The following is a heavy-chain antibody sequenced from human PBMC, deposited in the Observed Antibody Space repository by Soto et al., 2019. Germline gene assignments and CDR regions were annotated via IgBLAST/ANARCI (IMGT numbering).Heavy chain of an antibody. CDR2: ISWNSGSI. J-gene: IGHJ6*02. CDR3: AKDIRHSSSPGYYYYGMDV. CDR1: GFTFDDYA. Sequence: PGGSLRLSCAASGFTFDDYAMHWVRQAPGKGLEWVSGISWNSGSIGYADSVKGRFTISRDNAKNSLYLQMNSLRAEDTALYYCAKDIRHSSSPGYYYYGMDVWGQGTTVTVSS. D-gene: IGHD6-6*01. V-gene: IGHV3-9*01.